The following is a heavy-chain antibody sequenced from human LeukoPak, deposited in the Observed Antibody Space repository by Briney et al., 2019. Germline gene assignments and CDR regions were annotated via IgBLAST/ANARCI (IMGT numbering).Heavy chain of an antibody. CDR1: GGSISNYY. J-gene: IGHJ4*02. CDR2: IYYSGST. D-gene: IGHD6-13*01. V-gene: IGHV4-59*01. Sequence: SETLSLTCSVSGGSISNYYRSWIRQPPGKGLEWIGYIYYSGSTNSNPSLKSRVTISLDTSKNQFSLKLNSVTAADTAVYYCARGERYSSSWYRIDYWGQGTLVTVSS. CDR3: ARGERYSSSWYRIDY.